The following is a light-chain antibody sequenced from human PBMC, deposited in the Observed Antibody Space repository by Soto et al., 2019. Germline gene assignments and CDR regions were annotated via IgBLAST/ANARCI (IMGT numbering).Light chain of an antibody. CDR1: SSNIGAGYD. CDR2: GNS. Sequence: QSVLTQPPSVSGAPGQRVTISCTGSSSNIGAGYDVHWYQQLPGTAPKLLIYGNSNRPSGVLDRFSGSKSGTSASLASTGLQAEDEADYYCQSYDSSLSGSVFGGGTKLTVL. J-gene: IGLJ3*02. V-gene: IGLV1-40*01. CDR3: QSYDSSLSGSV.